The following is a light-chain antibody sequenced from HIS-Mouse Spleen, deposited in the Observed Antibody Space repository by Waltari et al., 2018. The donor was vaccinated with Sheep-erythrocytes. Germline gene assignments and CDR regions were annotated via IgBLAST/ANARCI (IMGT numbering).Light chain of an antibody. CDR2: DVS. V-gene: IGLV2-11*01. CDR1: SSDVVGYNY. Sequence: QSALTQPRSVSGSPGQSVTISCTGTSSDVVGYNYVSWYQQHPGKAPKLMIYDVSKRPSGVPDRFSGSKSGNTASLTISGLQAEDEADYSCCSYAGSYNHVFATGTKVTVL. CDR3: CSYAGSYNHV. J-gene: IGLJ1*01.